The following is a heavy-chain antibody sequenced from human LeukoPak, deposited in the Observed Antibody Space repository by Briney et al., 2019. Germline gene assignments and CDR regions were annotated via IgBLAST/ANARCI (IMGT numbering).Heavy chain of an antibody. CDR2: IWYDGTNK. V-gene: IGHV3-33*01. CDR3: ARVSESGNSDY. CDR1: GFSFTSYG. Sequence: PGRSLRLSCAASGFSFTSYGMHWVRQAPGKGLEWVAVIWYDGTNKYYADSVKRRFTISRDTSNNMLYLQMNSLRAEDTAVYYCARVSESGNSDYWGPGTLVTVSS. D-gene: IGHD4-23*01. J-gene: IGHJ4*02.